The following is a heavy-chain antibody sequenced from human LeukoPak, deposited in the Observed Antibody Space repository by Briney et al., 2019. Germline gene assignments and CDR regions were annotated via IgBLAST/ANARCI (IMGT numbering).Heavy chain of an antibody. Sequence: GGSLRLSCAASGFTFSSYGMHWVRQAPGMGWVGGAFIRYDGSNKYYADSVKGRFTISRDNSKNTLYLQMNSQRAEDTAVYYCAKDHESGGYPCLDYWGQGTLVSVSS. V-gene: IGHV3-30*02. CDR3: AKDHESGGYPCLDY. J-gene: IGHJ4*02. CDR2: IRYDGSNK. CDR1: GFTFSSYG. D-gene: IGHD3-22*01.